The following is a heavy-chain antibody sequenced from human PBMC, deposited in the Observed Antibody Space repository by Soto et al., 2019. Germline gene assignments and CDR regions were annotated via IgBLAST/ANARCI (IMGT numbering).Heavy chain of an antibody. CDR3: ATGGIAARMTHWFDP. J-gene: IGHJ5*02. D-gene: IGHD6-6*01. Sequence: ASVKVSCKVSGYTLTELSMHWVRQAPGKGLEWMGGFDPEDGETIYAQKFQGRVTMTEDTSTDTAYMELSSLRSEDTAVYYCATGGIAARMTHWFDPWGQGTLVTVS. CDR1: GYTLTELS. V-gene: IGHV1-24*01. CDR2: FDPEDGET.